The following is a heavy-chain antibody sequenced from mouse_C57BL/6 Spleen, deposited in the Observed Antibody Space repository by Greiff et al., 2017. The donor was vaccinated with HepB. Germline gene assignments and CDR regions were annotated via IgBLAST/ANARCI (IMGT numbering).Heavy chain of an antibody. Sequence: QVHVKQPGAELVRPGSSVKLSCKASGYTFTSYWMHWVKQRPIQGLEWIGNIDPSDSETHYNQKFKDKATLTVDKSSSTAYMQLSSLTSEDSAVYYCARGDYFAWFAYWGQGTLVTVSA. CDR3: ARGDYFAWFAY. D-gene: IGHD2-4*01. CDR2: IDPSDSET. CDR1: GYTFTSYW. V-gene: IGHV1-52*01. J-gene: IGHJ3*01.